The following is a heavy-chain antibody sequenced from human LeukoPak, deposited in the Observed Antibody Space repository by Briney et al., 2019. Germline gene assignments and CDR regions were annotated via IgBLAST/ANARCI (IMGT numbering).Heavy chain of an antibody. J-gene: IGHJ2*01. CDR1: GGSFSSGGYP. CDR3: ARSSTADFDL. D-gene: IGHD2-2*01. Sequence: PSQTLSLTCAGFGGSFSSGGYPWSWIPQPPGKGLEWIGYIYHTGATYYNPSLKSRVTISVDKSKNLLSLNLTSVTAADTAVYYCARSSTADFDLWGRGTLVTVSS. V-gene: IGHV4-30-2*01. CDR2: IYHTGAT.